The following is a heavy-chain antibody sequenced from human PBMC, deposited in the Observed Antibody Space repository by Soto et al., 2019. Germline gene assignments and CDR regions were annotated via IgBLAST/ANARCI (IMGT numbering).Heavy chain of an antibody. CDR2: IYYSGST. Sequence: PSETLSLTCTVSGGSISSYYWSWIRQPPGKGLEWIGYIYYSGSTNYNPSLKSRVTISVDTSKNQFSLKLSSVTAADTAVYYCARVEYYDYIWGAAETWFDPWGQGTLVTVSS. V-gene: IGHV4-59*12. D-gene: IGHD3-16*01. CDR3: ARVEYYDYIWGAAETWFDP. J-gene: IGHJ5*02. CDR1: GGSISSYY.